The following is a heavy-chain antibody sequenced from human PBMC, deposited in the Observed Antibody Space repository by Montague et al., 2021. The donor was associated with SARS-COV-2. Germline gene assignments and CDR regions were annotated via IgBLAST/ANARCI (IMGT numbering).Heavy chain of an antibody. CDR1: CECFSGYY. CDR3: VRGPLQSFVSGRYSVRLFDW. D-gene: IGHD3-10*01. Sequence: SETLSLTCAVYCECFSGYYWIWIRQTPGKGLQYIGEINLCGSTNYSPSLKSRVTISVDTSKNQFSLKLSSVTAAGAAVYYCVRGPLQSFVSGRYSVRLFDWWGRGTLVTVSS. J-gene: IGHJ4*02. CDR2: INLCGST. V-gene: IGHV4-34*01.